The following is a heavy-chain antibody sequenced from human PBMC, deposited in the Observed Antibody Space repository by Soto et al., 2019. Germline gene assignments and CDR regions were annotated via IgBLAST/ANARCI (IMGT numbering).Heavy chain of an antibody. J-gene: IGHJ4*02. Sequence: PSETLSLTCTVSGGTFSSYYLSWIRQPPGKGLEWTGYIYYSGSTTYNLSLTSRVTISVDTSKNRFSLKLSSVTAADTAVYYCARRYGSCFDYWGQGTLVTVSS. D-gene: IGHD5-18*01. CDR2: IYYSGST. V-gene: IGHV4-59*08. CDR3: ARRYGSCFDY. CDR1: GGTFSSYY.